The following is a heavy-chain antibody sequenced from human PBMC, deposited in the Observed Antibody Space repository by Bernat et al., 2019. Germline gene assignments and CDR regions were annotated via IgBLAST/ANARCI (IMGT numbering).Heavy chain of an antibody. CDR1: GFTFSSYS. D-gene: IGHD4-11*01. V-gene: IGHV3-21*01. J-gene: IGHJ6*03. CDR3: ARVVTTRANYYYYMDV. Sequence: EVQLVESGGGLVKPGGSLRLSCAASGFTFSSYSMNWVRQAPGKGLEWVSSISSSSSYTNYADSVKGRFTISRDNAKNSLYLQMNSLRAEDTAVYYCARVVTTRANYYYYMDVWGKGTTVTVSS. CDR2: ISSSSSYT.